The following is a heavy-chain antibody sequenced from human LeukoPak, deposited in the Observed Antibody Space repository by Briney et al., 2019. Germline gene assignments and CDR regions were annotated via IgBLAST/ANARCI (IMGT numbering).Heavy chain of an antibody. Sequence: NPSETLSLTCAVYGGSFSGYYWSWLPKPPGKGLEWIGEINHSGSTNYNPSLKSRVTISVDTSKNQFSLKLSSVTAADTAVYYCARGPPSTMVRGVIVDPWGQGTLVTVSS. J-gene: IGHJ5*02. CDR1: GGSFSGYY. V-gene: IGHV4-34*01. CDR3: ARGPPSTMVRGVIVDP. CDR2: INHSGST. D-gene: IGHD3-10*01.